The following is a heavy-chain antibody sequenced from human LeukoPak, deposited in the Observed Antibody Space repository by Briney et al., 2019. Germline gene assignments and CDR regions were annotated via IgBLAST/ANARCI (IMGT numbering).Heavy chain of an antibody. Sequence: QTGGSLRLSCAASGFTFSSYAMHWVRQAPGKGLEWVAVISYDGSNKYYADSVKGRFTISRDNAKNTLYLQMNSLRAEDTAVYYCARIRSGGKKARGFDYWGQGTLVTVSS. D-gene: IGHD2-15*01. J-gene: IGHJ4*02. V-gene: IGHV3-30*04. CDR3: ARIRSGGKKARGFDY. CDR1: GFTFSSYA. CDR2: ISYDGSNK.